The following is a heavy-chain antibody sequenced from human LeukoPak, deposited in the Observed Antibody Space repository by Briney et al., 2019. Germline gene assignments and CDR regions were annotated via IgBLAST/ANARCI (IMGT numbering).Heavy chain of an antibody. CDR2: IYPADSDI. CDR1: GYSFANYW. CDR3: ARRPSTRDAFNL. Sequence: GESLKISCKGSGYSFANYWIGWVRQLPGKGLEWMGIIYPADSDIRYSPSFSGQVTISVDKSIGTAYLQWSSLKTSDTAMYYCARRPSTRDAFNLWGQGTMVTVS. V-gene: IGHV5-51*01. D-gene: IGHD2-2*01. J-gene: IGHJ3*01.